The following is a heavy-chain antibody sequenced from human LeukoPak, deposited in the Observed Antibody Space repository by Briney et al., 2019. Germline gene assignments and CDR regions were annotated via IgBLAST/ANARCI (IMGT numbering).Heavy chain of an antibody. CDR1: GGSISSSSYY. CDR2: IYYSGST. Sequence: PSETLSLTCTVSGGSISSSSYYWGWIRQPPGKGLEWIGSIYYSGSTYYNPSLKSRVTISVDTSKNQFSLKLSSVTAADTAVYYCARDLTGQGAFDIWGQGTMVTVSS. CDR3: ARDLTGQGAFDI. D-gene: IGHD3-9*01. J-gene: IGHJ3*02. V-gene: IGHV4-39*07.